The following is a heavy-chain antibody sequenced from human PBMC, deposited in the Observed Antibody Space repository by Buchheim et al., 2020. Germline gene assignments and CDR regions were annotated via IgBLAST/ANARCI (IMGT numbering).Heavy chain of an antibody. J-gene: IGHJ6*02. CDR3: ARDCGGDCYGHYYGLDV. CDR2: VSASGDS. Sequence: QVQLQESGPGLVKPSETLSLTCNVSGGSITGSYWSWIRQPPGKGLEWIGYVSASGDSIYNPSLESRVTISVETSKNQFSLQLRSATAADTAIYYCARDCGGDCYGHYYGLDVWGQGTT. V-gene: IGHV4-59*12. D-gene: IGHD2-21*02. CDR1: GGSITGSY.